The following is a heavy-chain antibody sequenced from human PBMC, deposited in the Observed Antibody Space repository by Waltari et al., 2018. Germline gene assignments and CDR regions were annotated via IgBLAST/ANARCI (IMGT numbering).Heavy chain of an antibody. CDR1: GFTFSSYG. D-gene: IGHD1-26*01. CDR2: IRYDGSNK. CDR3: AKDRVVGATKGLYYFDY. J-gene: IGHJ4*02. V-gene: IGHV3-30*02. Sequence: QVQLVESGGGVVQPGGSLRLSCAASGFTFSSYGMHWVRQAPGKGLEWVAFIRYDGSNKYYADSVKGRFTISRDNSKNTLYLQMNSLRAEDTAVYYCAKDRVVGATKGLYYFDYWGQGTLVTVSS.